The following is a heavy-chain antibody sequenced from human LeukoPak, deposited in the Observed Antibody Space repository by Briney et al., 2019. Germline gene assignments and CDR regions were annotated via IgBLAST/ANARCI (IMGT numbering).Heavy chain of an antibody. Sequence: GASVKVSCKASGYTFTSYYIHWVRQAPGQGLEWMGKINPSGDSTDYAQKFQGRVTMITDTSTSTVYMELSSLRSEDTAVYYCARTLSDSGLSYWGQGTLVTVSS. D-gene: IGHD3-10*01. V-gene: IGHV1-46*01. CDR2: INPSGDST. CDR1: GYTFTSYY. CDR3: ARTLSDSGLSY. J-gene: IGHJ4*02.